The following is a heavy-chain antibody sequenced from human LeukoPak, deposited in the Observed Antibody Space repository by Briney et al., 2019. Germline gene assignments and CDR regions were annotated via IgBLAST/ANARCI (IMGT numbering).Heavy chain of an antibody. CDR1: GFTFDDYA. J-gene: IGHJ4*02. Sequence: GGSLRLSCAASGFTFDDYAMHWVRQAPGKGLEWVSLISGDGGSTYYADSVKGRFTISRDSSKNSLYLQMNSLRTEDTALYYCAKDTSAYYYDSSGYAGAFDIWGQGTLVTVSS. D-gene: IGHD3-22*01. CDR2: ISGDGGST. V-gene: IGHV3-43*02. CDR3: AKDTSAYYYDSSGYAGAFDI.